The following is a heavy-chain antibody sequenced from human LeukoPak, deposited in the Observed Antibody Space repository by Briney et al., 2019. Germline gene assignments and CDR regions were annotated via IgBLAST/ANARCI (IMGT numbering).Heavy chain of an antibody. CDR1: GFTFSNYG. CDR2: ITGSGGST. V-gene: IGHV3-23*01. J-gene: IGHJ4*02. Sequence: GGSLRLSCAASGFTFSNYGLSWVRRAPGKGLEWVSGITGSGGSTYYADSVKGRLTISRDNSKNTLYLQMNSLRAEDTAVYYCAKSLKYDSSDYWGQGTLVTVSS. CDR3: AKSLKYDSSDY. D-gene: IGHD3-22*01.